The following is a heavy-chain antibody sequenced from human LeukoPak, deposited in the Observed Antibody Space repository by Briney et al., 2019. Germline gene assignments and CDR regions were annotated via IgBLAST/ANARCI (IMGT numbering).Heavy chain of an antibody. CDR1: GFTFSNFG. CDR2: IRYDGDYT. Sequence: GGSLRLSCAASGFTFSNFGMHWVRQAPGKGLEWVSFIRYDGDYTFYTDSVEGRFTISRDNSKNTPYLQMNSLRAEGSAVYYCAKGQIGDYWGQGTLVTVSS. J-gene: IGHJ4*02. V-gene: IGHV3-30*02. CDR3: AKGQIGDY.